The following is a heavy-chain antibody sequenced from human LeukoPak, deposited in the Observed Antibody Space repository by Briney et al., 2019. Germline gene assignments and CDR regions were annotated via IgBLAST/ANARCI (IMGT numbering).Heavy chain of an antibody. CDR2: ISSSGSTI. D-gene: IGHD3-22*01. V-gene: IGHV3-11*04. CDR1: GFTFSDYY. J-gene: IGHJ3*02. CDR3: ARDEILANYYDSSGYQGPHDAFDI. Sequence: GGSLRLSCAASGFTFSDYYMSWIRQAPGKGLEWVSYISSSGSTIYYADSVKGRFTISRDNAKNSVYLQMNSLRAEDTAVYYCARDEILANYYDSSGYQGPHDAFDIWGQGTMVTVSS.